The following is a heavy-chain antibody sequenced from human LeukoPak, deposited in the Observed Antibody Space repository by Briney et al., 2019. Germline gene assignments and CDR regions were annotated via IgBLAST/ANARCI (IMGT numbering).Heavy chain of an antibody. V-gene: IGHV3-15*01. J-gene: IGHJ3*02. CDR3: TTNDAFDI. CDR2: IKRTADGGTT. CDR1: GIIFSNAW. Sequence: GGSLRLSCAASGIIFSNAWMNWVRQAPGKGLEWVGRIKRTADGGTTDYAAPVKGRLTISRDDSKNTVYLQMNSLKIEDTAVYYCTTNDAFDIWGQGTTVTVSS.